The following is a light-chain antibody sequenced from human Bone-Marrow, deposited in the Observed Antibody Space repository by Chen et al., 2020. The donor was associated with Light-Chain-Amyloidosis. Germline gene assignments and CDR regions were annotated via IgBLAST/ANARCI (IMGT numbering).Light chain of an antibody. CDR2: AVS. Sequence: QSALTQPASVSGSPGHSLTISCTGTSGDVGTYTYFSWYQQHPGKAPKVMIYAVSNRPSGVSNRFSGSKSGNTASLTISGLQAEDEADYYCSSFTSSSSYVFGPGTKVTVL. CDR1: SGDVGTYTY. V-gene: IGLV2-14*01. CDR3: SSFTSSSSYV. J-gene: IGLJ1*01.